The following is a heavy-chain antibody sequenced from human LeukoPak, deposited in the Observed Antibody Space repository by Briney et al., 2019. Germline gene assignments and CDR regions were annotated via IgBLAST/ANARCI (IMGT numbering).Heavy chain of an antibody. J-gene: IGHJ5*02. CDR2: ISAYNGNT. CDR1: GYTFTSYG. V-gene: IGHV1-18*01. Sequence: ASVKVSCKASGYTFTSYGISWVRQAPGHGLEWRGWISAYNGNTNYAQKLQGRVTMTTNTSTSTAYMELRSLRSDDTAVYYCAREYSGYDPAPIQYWFDPWGQGTLVTVSS. D-gene: IGHD5-12*01. CDR3: AREYSGYDPAPIQYWFDP.